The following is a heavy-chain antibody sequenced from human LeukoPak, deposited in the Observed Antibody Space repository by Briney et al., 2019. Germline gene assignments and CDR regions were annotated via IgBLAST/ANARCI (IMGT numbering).Heavy chain of an antibody. J-gene: IGHJ4*02. CDR2: INPNSGGT. V-gene: IGHV1-2*02. D-gene: IGHD5-24*01. Sequence: ASVKVSCKASGYTFTGYYMHWVRQAPGQGLEWMGWINPNSGGTNYAQKFQGRVTMTRDTSTSTVYMELSSLRSEDTAVYYCARDRRDGYNDYWGQGTLVTVSS. CDR1: GYTFTGYY. CDR3: ARDRRDGYNDY.